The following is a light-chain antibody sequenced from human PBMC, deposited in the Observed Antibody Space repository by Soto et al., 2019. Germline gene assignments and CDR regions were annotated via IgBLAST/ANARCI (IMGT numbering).Light chain of an antibody. CDR1: SSDVGAYNY. Sequence: QSALTQPASVSGSPGQSITISCTGTSSDVGAYNYVSWFQQHPGKAPTLIISEVSNRPSGVSNRFSGSKSGNAASLTISGLQAEDEADYFCFSFTTAWTHVFGTGTKLTVL. V-gene: IGLV2-14*01. J-gene: IGLJ1*01. CDR2: EVS. CDR3: FSFTTAWTHV.